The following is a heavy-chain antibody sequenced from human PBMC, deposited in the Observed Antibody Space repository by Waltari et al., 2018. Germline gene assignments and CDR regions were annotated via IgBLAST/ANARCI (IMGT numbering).Heavy chain of an antibody. CDR3: ARGEGWDHIVVVPAALFDY. Sequence: QVQLVESGGGVVQPGRSLRLSCAASGLTFSSYAMHWVRQAPGKGLEWVAVISYDGSNKYYADSVKGRFTISRDNSKNTLYLQMNSLRAEDTAVYYCARGEGWDHIVVVPAALFDYWGQGTLVIVSS. D-gene: IGHD2-2*01. J-gene: IGHJ4*02. CDR2: ISYDGSNK. CDR1: GLTFSSYA. V-gene: IGHV3-30-3*01.